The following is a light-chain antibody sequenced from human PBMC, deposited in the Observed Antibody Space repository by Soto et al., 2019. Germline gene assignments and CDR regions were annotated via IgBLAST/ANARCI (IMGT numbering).Light chain of an antibody. CDR3: QRYGPAPCT. CDR1: QTVSGSY. CDR2: AAS. J-gene: IGKJ1*01. Sequence: EIVLTQSAGTLSLSPGERATLSCRASQTVSGSYLAWFQQKPGQTPRLLIYAASTRAAGVPGRFSGSGSGTDFPLTINRLELEDFAVYYCQRYGPAPCTFGQGTKVEIK. V-gene: IGKV3-20*01.